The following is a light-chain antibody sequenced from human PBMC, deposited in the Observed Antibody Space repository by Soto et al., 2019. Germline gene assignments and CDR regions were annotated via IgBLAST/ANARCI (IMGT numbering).Light chain of an antibody. CDR2: GAS. CDR1: QSVSSSY. Sequence: EIVLTQSPGTLSLSPGERATLSCRASQSVSSSYLAWYQQKPGQAPRLLIYGASSRATGIPDRFRGSGSGTDFPLPIGRREPEDFGVYYCRQYVTPPLPFAGGPRVAIK. J-gene: IGKJ4*01. V-gene: IGKV3-20*01. CDR3: RQYVTPPLP.